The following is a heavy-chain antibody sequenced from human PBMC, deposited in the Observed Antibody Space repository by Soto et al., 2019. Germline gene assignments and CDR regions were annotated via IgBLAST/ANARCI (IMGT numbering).Heavy chain of an antibody. D-gene: IGHD3-3*01. V-gene: IGHV3-23*01. CDR1: GFIFGNAW. CDR2: ISDSGGSP. CDR3: AKTTRRVLRFLEWSDAFDI. J-gene: IGHJ3*02. Sequence: GGSLRLSCAASGFIFGNAWINWVRQAPGEGLEWVGRISDSGGSPYYADSVKGRFTISRDNSENTLYLQMNILRAGDTAVYYCAKTTRRVLRFLEWSDAFDIWGQGTMVTVSS.